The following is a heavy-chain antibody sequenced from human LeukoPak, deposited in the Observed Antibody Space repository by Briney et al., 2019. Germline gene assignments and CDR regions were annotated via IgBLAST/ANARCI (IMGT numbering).Heavy chain of an antibody. V-gene: IGHV3-23*01. CDR2: ISGSGGST. D-gene: IGHD3-9*01. J-gene: IGHJ4*02. Sequence: GGSLGLSCAASGFTFSSYAMSWVRQAPGKGLEWVSAISGSGGSTYYADSVKGRFTISRDNSKNTLYLQMNSLRAEDTAVYYCAKAGLRYFDWSEAIDYWGQGTLVTVSS. CDR3: AKAGLRYFDWSEAIDY. CDR1: GFTFSSYA.